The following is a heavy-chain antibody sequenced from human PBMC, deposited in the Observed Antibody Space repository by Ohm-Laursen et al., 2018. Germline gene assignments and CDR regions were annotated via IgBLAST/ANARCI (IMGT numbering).Heavy chain of an antibody. J-gene: IGHJ5*02. D-gene: IGHD3-16*01. CDR2: IIPILGIA. CDR1: GGTFRSFA. Sequence: SVKVSCKAPGGTFRSFAISWVRQAPGQGLEWMGRIIPILGIANYAQKFQGRVTITADKSTSTAYMELSSLRSEDTAVYYCAKGDRFDPWGQGTLVTVSS. CDR3: AKGDRFDP. V-gene: IGHV1-69*04.